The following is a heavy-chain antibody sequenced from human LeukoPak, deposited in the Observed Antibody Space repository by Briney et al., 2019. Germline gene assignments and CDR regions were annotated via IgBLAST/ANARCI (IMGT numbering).Heavy chain of an antibody. CDR2: MSYSGST. CDR1: GDSISSYY. Sequence: PSETLSLTCTVSGDSISSYYWSWIRQPPGKGLEWIGYMSYSGSTNYNPSLKSRVTISVDTSKNQFSLKLSSVTAADTAVYYCATREMATKYYFDYWGQGTLVTVSS. CDR3: ATREMATKYYFDY. J-gene: IGHJ4*02. D-gene: IGHD5-24*01. V-gene: IGHV4-59*01.